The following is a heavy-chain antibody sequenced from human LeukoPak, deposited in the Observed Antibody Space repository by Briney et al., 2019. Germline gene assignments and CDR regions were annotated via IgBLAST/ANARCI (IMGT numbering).Heavy chain of an antibody. CDR1: GGSISSYY. J-gene: IGHJ5*02. CDR2: IYTSGST. V-gene: IGHV4-4*07. CDR3: ARDIIWAAAPLGFDP. Sequence: PSETLSLTCTVSGGSISSYYWSWIRQPAGKGLEWIGRIYTSGSTNYNPSLKSRVTMPVDTSKNQFSLKLSSVTAADTAVYYCARDIIWAAAPLGFDPWGQGTLVTVSS. D-gene: IGHD6-13*01.